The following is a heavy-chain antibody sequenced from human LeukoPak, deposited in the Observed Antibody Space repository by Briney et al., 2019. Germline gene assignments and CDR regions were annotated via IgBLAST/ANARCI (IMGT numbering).Heavy chain of an antibody. D-gene: IGHD2-15*01. CDR2: IKQDGSET. J-gene: IGHJ4*02. Sequence: GGSLRLSCAASGFTFSNYWMHWVRQAPGKGLEWVAIIKQDGSETQYVDSVKGRLTISRDNAQNSLYLQINNLRAEDTAVYYCAGGQGYLIELWGQGTLVTVSS. CDR1: GFTFSNYW. CDR3: AGGQGYLIEL. V-gene: IGHV3-7*01.